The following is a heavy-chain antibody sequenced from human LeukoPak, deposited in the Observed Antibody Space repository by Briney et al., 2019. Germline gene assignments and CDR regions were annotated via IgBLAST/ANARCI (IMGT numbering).Heavy chain of an antibody. V-gene: IGHV1-69*06. CDR3: ASALKYYYDSSGYLSDAFDI. J-gene: IGHJ3*02. CDR1: GGTFSSYA. CDR2: IIPIFGTA. Sequence: ASVKVSCKASGGTFSSYAISWVRQAPGQGLEWTGGIIPIFGTANYAQKFQGRVTITADKSTSTAYMELSSLRSEDTAVYYCASALKYYYDSSGYLSDAFDIWGQGTMITVSS. D-gene: IGHD3-22*01.